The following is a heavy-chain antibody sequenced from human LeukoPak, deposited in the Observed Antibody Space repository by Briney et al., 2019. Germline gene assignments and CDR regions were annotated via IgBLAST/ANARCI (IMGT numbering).Heavy chain of an antibody. V-gene: IGHV7-4-1*02. CDR2: IDTTTGNP. CDR1: GYPFSAHF. D-gene: IGHD3-10*01. J-gene: IGHJ4*02. CDR3: VRGTPTPGMDY. Sequence: RASVRVSCKASGYPFSAHFLNWVRQAPGQGLEWMGNIDTTTGNPRCAQDFTGRFVFSLDTSVSTAYLQITSLKADDTAAYYCVRGTPTPGMDYWGQGTQVTVSS.